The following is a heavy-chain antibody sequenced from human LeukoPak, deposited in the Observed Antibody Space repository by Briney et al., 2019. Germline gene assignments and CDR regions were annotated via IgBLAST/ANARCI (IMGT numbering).Heavy chain of an antibody. Sequence: SETLSLTCALSGGSISTSSYYWGWIRQPPGEGLEWIGSIYHSGSTCYNPSLKSRVTISVDTSKNQFSLKLNSVTAADTAVYYCATTTLTLGYYYYYMDVWDRGTTVTVSS. CDR2: IYHSGST. D-gene: IGHD4-17*01. CDR1: GGSISTSSYY. CDR3: ATTTLTLGYYYYYMDV. V-gene: IGHV4-39*01. J-gene: IGHJ6*03.